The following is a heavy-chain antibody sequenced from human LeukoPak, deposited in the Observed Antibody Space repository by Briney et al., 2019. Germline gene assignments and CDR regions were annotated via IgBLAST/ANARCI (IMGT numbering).Heavy chain of an antibody. Sequence: PSGTLSLTCIVSGYSISSDYYWDWIRQPPGKGLEYIGSIYQSGSTYYKPSLKSRVTISIDKSKNQFSLELSSVTAADTAVYYCGGPRSAFQPFDYWGQGTLVTVSS. J-gene: IGHJ4*02. V-gene: IGHV4-38-2*02. CDR3: GGPRSAFQPFDY. D-gene: IGHD3-3*01. CDR2: IYQSGST. CDR1: GYSISSDYY.